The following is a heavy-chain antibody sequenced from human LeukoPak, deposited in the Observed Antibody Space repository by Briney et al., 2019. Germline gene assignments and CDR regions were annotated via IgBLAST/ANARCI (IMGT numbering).Heavy chain of an antibody. J-gene: IGHJ4*02. Sequence: GGSLRLSCAASGFTFSSYAMSWVRQAPGKGLEWVSAISGSGGSTYYADSVKGRFTISRGNSKNTLYLQMNSLRAEDTAVYYCAKSPGSLILPSRYFDYWGQGTLVTVSS. V-gene: IGHV3-23*01. D-gene: IGHD2-2*01. CDR2: ISGSGGST. CDR1: GFTFSSYA. CDR3: AKSPGSLILPSRYFDY.